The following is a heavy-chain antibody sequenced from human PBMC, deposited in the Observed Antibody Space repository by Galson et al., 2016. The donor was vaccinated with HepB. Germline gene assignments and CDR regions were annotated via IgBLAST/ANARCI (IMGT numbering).Heavy chain of an antibody. CDR3: ARGGNWVFDD. D-gene: IGHD7-27*01. V-gene: IGHV4-4*02. Sequence: ETLSLTCAVSGGSFSDDTWWTWVRQPPGKGLEWIGEIHHSGSTNYNPSLKSRVTISVDRSKHQFSLKLSSVTAADTALYYCARGGNWVFDDWGQGTLVSVSS. CDR2: IHHSGST. J-gene: IGHJ4*02. CDR1: GGSFSDDTW.